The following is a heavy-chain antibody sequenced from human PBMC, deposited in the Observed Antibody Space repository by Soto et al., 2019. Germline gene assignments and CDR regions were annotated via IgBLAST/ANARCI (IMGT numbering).Heavy chain of an antibody. D-gene: IGHD5-12*01. V-gene: IGHV4-59*08. J-gene: IGHJ6*02. CDR1: GGSISSYY. Sequence: QVQLQESGPGLVKPSETLSLTCTVSGGSISSYYWSWIRQPPGKGLEWIGYIYYSGSTNYNPSLKNRVTISVDTSKNQFSLKLSSVTAADTAVYYCARSNIVATYYYYYYGMDVWGQGTTVTVSS. CDR2: IYYSGST. CDR3: ARSNIVATYYYYYYGMDV.